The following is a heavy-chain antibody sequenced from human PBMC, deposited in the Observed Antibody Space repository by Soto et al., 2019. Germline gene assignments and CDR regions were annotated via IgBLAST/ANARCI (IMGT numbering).Heavy chain of an antibody. D-gene: IGHD5-12*01. CDR1: GFTFSSYS. J-gene: IGHJ6*02. Sequence: SLRLSCAASGFTFSSYSMNWVRQAPGKGLEWVSYISSSSSTIYYADSVKGRFTISRDNAKNSLYLQMNSLRAEDTAVYYCARADSGYAHGYYYYGMDVWGQGTTVTVS. CDR3: ARADSGYAHGYYYYGMDV. V-gene: IGHV3-48*01. CDR2: ISSSSSTI.